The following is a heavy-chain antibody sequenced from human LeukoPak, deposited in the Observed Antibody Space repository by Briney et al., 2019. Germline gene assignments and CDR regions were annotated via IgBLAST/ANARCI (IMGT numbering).Heavy chain of an antibody. CDR3: ARVGVSGIAVAGGNY. CDR1: GFTVSSNY. CDR2: ICSGGTT. V-gene: IGHV3-66*01. Sequence: GGSLRLSCAASGFTVSSNYMSWVRQAPGKGLEWVSVICSGGTTYYADSVKGRFTISRDNSKNTLYLQMNSLRAEDTAVYYCARVGVSGIAVAGGNYWGQGTLVTVSS. J-gene: IGHJ4*02. D-gene: IGHD6-19*01.